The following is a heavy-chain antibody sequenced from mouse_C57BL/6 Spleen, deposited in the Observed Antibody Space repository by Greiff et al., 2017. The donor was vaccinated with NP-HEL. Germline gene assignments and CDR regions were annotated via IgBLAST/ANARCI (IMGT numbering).Heavy chain of an antibody. CDR3: ARCSYDYAMDY. CDR1: GYTFTSYG. V-gene: IGHV1-81*01. D-gene: IGHD1-1*01. Sequence: VQVVESGAELARPGASVKLSCKASGYTFTSYGISWVKQRTGQGLEWIGEIYPRSGNTYYNEKFKGKATLTADKSSSTAYMELRSLTSEDSAVYFCARCSYDYAMDYWGQGTSVTVSS. CDR2: IYPRSGNT. J-gene: IGHJ4*01.